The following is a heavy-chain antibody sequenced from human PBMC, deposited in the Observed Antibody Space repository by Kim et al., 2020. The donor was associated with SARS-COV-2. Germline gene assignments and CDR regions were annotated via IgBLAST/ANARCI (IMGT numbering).Heavy chain of an antibody. V-gene: IGHV4-34*01. D-gene: IGHD6-13*01. CDR1: GGSFSGYY. CDR3: ARKQYSSSWYY. J-gene: IGHJ4*02. Sequence: SETLSLTCAVYGGSFSGYYWSWIRQPPGKGLEWIGEINHSGSTNYNPSLKSRVTISVDTSKNQFSLKLSSVTAADTAVYYCARKQYSSSWYYWGQGTLVT. CDR2: INHSGST.